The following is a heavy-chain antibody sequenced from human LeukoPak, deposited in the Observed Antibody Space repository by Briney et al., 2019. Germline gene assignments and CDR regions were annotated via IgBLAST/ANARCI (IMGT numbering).Heavy chain of an antibody. CDR1: GYTFTSYG. D-gene: IGHD2-15*01. CDR2: ISAYNGNT. Sequence: ASVKLSCKASGYTFTSYGFSWVRQAPGPGLELMGWISAYNGNTNYAQKLQGRVTMTTDTSTSTAYMELRSLRSDDTAVYYCARVPSTRNWFDPWGQGTLVTVSS. CDR3: ARVPSTRNWFDP. J-gene: IGHJ5*02. V-gene: IGHV1-18*01.